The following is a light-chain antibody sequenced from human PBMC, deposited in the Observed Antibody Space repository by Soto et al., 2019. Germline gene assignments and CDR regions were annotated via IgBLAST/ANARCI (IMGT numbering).Light chain of an antibody. Sequence: DIQMTQSPSTLSGSVGDRVTITCRASQTISSWLAWYQQKPGKAPKLPIYKASTLKSGVPSRFSGSGSETEFTLTISRLQPDDFATYFCHSRAFGQGTRLETK. V-gene: IGKV1-5*03. CDR2: KAS. CDR3: HSRA. J-gene: IGKJ5*01. CDR1: QTISSW.